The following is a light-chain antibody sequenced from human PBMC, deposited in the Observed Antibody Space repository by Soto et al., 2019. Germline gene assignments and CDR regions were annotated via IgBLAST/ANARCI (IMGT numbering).Light chain of an antibody. CDR2: GAS. CDR1: QSVSSN. V-gene: IGKV3-15*01. J-gene: IGKJ2*01. Sequence: EIVMTQSPATLSVSPGERATLSCRASQSVSSNLAWYQQKPGQAPRLLIYGASTRATGIPARFSGSGSGTEFTLTISSLQSEDFAVYYCQQYNNLPFSTFRQGTKLEIK. CDR3: QQYNNLPFST.